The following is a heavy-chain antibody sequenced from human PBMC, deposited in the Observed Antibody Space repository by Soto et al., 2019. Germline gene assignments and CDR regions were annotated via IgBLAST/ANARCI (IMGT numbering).Heavy chain of an antibody. CDR2: IYYSGST. Sequence: SETLSLTCTVSGGSISSGGYYWSWIRQHPGKGLEWIGYIYYSGSTYYNPSLKSRVTISVDTSKNQFSLKLSSVTAADTAVYYCARDSTTTTNWFDPWGQGTLVTVSS. J-gene: IGHJ5*02. V-gene: IGHV4-31*03. CDR3: ARDSTTTTNWFDP. CDR1: GGSISSGGYY. D-gene: IGHD1-26*01.